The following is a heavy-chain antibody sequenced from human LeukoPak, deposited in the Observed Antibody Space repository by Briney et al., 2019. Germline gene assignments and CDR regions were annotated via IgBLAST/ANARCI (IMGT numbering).Heavy chain of an antibody. Sequence: PSETLSLTCTVSGGSISSSSYYWGWIRQPPGKGLEWIGSIYYSGSTYYNPPLKSRVTISVDTSKNQFSLKLSSVTAADTAVYYCARPQYYYGSGPISGMDVWGQGTTVTVSS. J-gene: IGHJ6*02. CDR3: ARPQYYYGSGPISGMDV. CDR2: IYYSGST. V-gene: IGHV4-39*01. D-gene: IGHD3-10*01. CDR1: GGSISSSSYY.